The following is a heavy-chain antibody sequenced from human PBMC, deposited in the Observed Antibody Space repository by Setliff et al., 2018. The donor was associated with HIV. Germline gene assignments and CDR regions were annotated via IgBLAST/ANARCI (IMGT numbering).Heavy chain of an antibody. CDR2: INSDGSFT. J-gene: IGHJ4*02. V-gene: IGHV3-74*01. Sequence: GGSLRLSCAGSGFTFRSHWMNWVRQVPGKGLVWVSRINSDGSFTNYADSVKGRFTISRDNAKNTLVLQMNSLRVEDSALYYCARDRVGYRSSSGLDSWGQGTLVTVSS. CDR1: GFTFRSHW. CDR3: ARDRVGYRSSSGLDS. D-gene: IGHD6-6*01.